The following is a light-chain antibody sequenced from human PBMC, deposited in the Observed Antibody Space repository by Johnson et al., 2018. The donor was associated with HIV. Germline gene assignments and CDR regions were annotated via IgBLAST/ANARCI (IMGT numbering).Light chain of an antibody. J-gene: IGLJ1*01. CDR1: SSNIGTYY. Sequence: QSVLTQPPSVSAAPGQKVTISCSGSSSNIGTYYVSWYQHLPGTAPKLLIYENNKRPSGIPDRFSGSKSGTSATLGITGLQNGDEADYYCGTWDSSLSAVPFGTGTKVTVL. CDR3: GTWDSSLSAVP. CDR2: ENN. V-gene: IGLV1-51*02.